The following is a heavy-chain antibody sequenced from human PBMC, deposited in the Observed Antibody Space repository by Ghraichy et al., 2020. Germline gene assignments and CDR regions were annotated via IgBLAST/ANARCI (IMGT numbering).Heavy chain of an antibody. CDR1: GGTFSSYA. V-gene: IGHV1-69*06. CDR3: ARARGYYYYYYMDV. CDR2: IIPIFGTA. Sequence: SVKVSCKASGGTFSSYAISWVRQAPGQGLEWMGGIIPIFGTANYAQKFQGRVTITADKSTSTAYMELSSLGSEDTAVYYCARARGYYYYYYMDVWGKGTTVTVSS. J-gene: IGHJ6*03. D-gene: IGHD3-10*01.